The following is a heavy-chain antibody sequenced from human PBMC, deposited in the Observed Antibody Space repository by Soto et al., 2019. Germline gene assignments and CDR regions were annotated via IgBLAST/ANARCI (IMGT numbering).Heavy chain of an antibody. J-gene: IGHJ5*02. CDR3: ARDLAWGSGRDVVAEDWLGP. CDR2: INGDNGKT. Sequence: QVHLVQSGAEVKKPGASVKVSCKASGYTFSSYGITWVRQAPGQGLEWMGWINGDNGKTIYGQKLQGRVTMTTDTSTSTAYMEVRSLRSDDTAVYYCARDLAWGSGRDVVAEDWLGPWGQGTLVTVSS. D-gene: IGHD3-10*01. V-gene: IGHV1-18*01. CDR1: GYTFSSYG.